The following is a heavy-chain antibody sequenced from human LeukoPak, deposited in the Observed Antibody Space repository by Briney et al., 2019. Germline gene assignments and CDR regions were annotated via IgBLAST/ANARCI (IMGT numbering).Heavy chain of an antibody. J-gene: IGHJ4*02. D-gene: IGHD3-22*01. CDR2: IDSSGGT. V-gene: IGHV4-39*02. Sequence: SETLSLTCTVSCDFIDSSSNYWGWIRQPPGKGPEWIGSIDSSGGTYSNPSLKSRVTISIDTSKNHFSLKLSSVTAADTAMYYCERLGFAMILVSTTWGQGTLVTVSS. CDR3: ERLGFAMILVSTT. CDR1: CDFIDSSSNY.